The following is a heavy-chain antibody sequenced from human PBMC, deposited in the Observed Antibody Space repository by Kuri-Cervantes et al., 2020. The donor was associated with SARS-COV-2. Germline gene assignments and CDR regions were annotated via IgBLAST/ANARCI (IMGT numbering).Heavy chain of an antibody. J-gene: IGHJ6*02. CDR2: IWYDGSDK. D-gene: IGHD1-26*01. CDR3: ATTRGGGYDSYYYYGMDV. Sequence: GKSLKISCATSGFTFSSYSMSWVRQAPGKGLQWVALIWYDGSDKYYTDSVKGRFTMSRDNSKNTLYLQMNSLRVEDTAVYYCATTRGGGYDSYYYYGMDVWGQGTTVTVSS. V-gene: IGHV3-33*08. CDR1: GFTFSSYS.